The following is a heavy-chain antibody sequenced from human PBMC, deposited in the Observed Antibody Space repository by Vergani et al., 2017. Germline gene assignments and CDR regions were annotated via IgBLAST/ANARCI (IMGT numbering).Heavy chain of an antibody. CDR2: IWYDGSNK. Sequence: VQLLESGGGLVQPGGSLRLSCAASGFTFSSYGMHWVRQAPGKGLGWVAVIWYDGSNKYYADSVKGRFTISRDNSKNTLYLQMNSLRAEDTAVYYCASGGLEMATKGEDDYFDYWGQGTLVTVSS. CDR3: ASGGLEMATKGEDDYFDY. J-gene: IGHJ4*02. CDR1: GFTFSSYG. D-gene: IGHD5-24*01. V-gene: IGHV3-33*08.